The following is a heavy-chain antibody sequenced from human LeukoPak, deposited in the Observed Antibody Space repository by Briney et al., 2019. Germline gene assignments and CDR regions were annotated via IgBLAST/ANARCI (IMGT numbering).Heavy chain of an antibody. J-gene: IGHJ4*02. CDR3: ARVSGRLIDY. CDR2: ISASSSTI. V-gene: IGHV3-48*02. Sequence: PGGSLRLTCVASGFTFSSHSVNWVRQAPGKGLEWVSYISASSSTIYYADSLKGRFTISRDNAKSSLYLQMNSLRDEDTAVYYCARVSGRLIDYWGQGTLVTVSS. D-gene: IGHD3-10*01. CDR1: GFTFSSHS.